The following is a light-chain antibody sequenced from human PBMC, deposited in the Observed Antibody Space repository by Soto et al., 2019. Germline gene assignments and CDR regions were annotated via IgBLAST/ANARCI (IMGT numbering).Light chain of an antibody. Sequence: EIVLTQSPGTLSLSPGEGATLSCRASQSLTNYLAWYQHKPGQAPRLLIYGASSRATGIPDRFSGSGSGTDFTLTISRLEPEDCAVYYCQQYGSTPRTFGQGTKVEMK. CDR2: GAS. V-gene: IGKV3-20*01. J-gene: IGKJ1*01. CDR1: QSLTNY. CDR3: QQYGSTPRT.